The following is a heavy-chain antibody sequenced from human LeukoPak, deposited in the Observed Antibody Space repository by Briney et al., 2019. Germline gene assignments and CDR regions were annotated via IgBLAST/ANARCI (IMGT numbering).Heavy chain of an antibody. Sequence: GASVKVSCKASGYTFTSYDINWVRQATGQGLEWMGWMNPNSGNTGYAQKFQGRVTITRNTSISTAYMELSSLRSEDTAVYYCATGDSSSWYGDAFDIWGQGTMVTVSS. V-gene: IGHV1-8*03. D-gene: IGHD6-13*01. CDR1: GYTFTSYD. CDR3: ATGDSSSWYGDAFDI. CDR2: MNPNSGNT. J-gene: IGHJ3*02.